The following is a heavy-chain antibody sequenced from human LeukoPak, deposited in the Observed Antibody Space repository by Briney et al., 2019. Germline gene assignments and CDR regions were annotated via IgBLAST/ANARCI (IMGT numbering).Heavy chain of an antibody. D-gene: IGHD3-3*01. V-gene: IGHV4-34*01. CDR1: GGSFSGYY. CDR3: AGQRRLGRITIFGVVTRWFDP. Sequence: SETLSLTCAVYGGSFSGYYWSWIRQPPGKGLEWIGEINHSGSTNYNPSLKSRVTISVDTSKNQFSLKLSSVTAADTAVYYCAGQRRLGRITIFGVVTRWFDPWGQGTLVTVSS. CDR2: INHSGST. J-gene: IGHJ5*02.